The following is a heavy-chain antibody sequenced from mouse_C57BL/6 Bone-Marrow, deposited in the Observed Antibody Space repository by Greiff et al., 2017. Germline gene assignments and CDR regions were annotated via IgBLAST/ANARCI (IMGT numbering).Heavy chain of an antibody. J-gene: IGHJ4*01. CDR3: ARGYYAIDY. V-gene: IGHV1-22*01. CDR2: FNPNNGGT. Sequence: EVQLQQSGPELVKPGASVKMSCKASGYTFTDYPMDWVKQNHGKSLEWIGYFNPNNGGTSYNQKFKGKATLTVNKSSSTAYLELSSLTSEDSAVNYCARGYYAIDYWGQGTSVTVSS. CDR1: GYTFTDYP.